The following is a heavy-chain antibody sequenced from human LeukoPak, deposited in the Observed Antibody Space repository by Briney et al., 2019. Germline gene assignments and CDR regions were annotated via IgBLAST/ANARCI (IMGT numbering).Heavy chain of an antibody. D-gene: IGHD2-2*01. CDR3: ARAQDIVVVPAAIDPYYYGMDV. V-gene: IGHV1-69*13. J-gene: IGHJ6*04. Sequence: SVKVSCKASGGTFSSYAISWVRQAPGQGREWKGGIIPIFGTANYAQKFQGRVTITADESTSTAYMELSSLRSEDTAVYYCARAQDIVVVPAAIDPYYYGMDVWGKGTTVTVSS. CDR1: GGTFSSYA. CDR2: IIPIFGTA.